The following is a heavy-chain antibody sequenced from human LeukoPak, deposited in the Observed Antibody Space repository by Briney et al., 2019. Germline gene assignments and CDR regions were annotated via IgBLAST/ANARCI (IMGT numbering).Heavy chain of an antibody. CDR1: GGTFSSYA. CDR2: IIHILGIA. V-gene: IGHV1-69*04. CDR3: ARAGDYYGSGIDY. J-gene: IGHJ4*02. Sequence: SVKVSCKASGGTFSSYAISWVRQAPGQGLECMGRIIHILGIANYAQKFQGRVTITADKSTSTAYMELSSLRSEDTAVYYCARAGDYYGSGIDYWGQGTLVTVSS. D-gene: IGHD3-10*01.